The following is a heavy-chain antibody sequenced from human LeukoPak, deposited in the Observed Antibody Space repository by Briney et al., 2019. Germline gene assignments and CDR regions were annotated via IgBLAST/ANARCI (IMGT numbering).Heavy chain of an antibody. CDR2: INHSGST. CDR1: GGSFSGYY. J-gene: IGHJ4*02. Sequence: PSETLSLTCAVYGGSFSGYYWSWIRQPPGKGLEWIGEINHSGSTNYNPSLKSRVTISVDTSKNQFSLKLSSVTAADTAVYYCARGRIAVAGGFDYWGQGTLVTVSS. D-gene: IGHD6-19*01. CDR3: ARGRIAVAGGFDY. V-gene: IGHV4-34*01.